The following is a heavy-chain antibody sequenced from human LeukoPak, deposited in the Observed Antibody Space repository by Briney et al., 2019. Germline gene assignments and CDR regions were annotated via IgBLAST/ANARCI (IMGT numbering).Heavy chain of an antibody. CDR2: ISGSGGST. CDR1: GFTFSSYA. J-gene: IGHJ4*02. Sequence: GGSLRLSCAASGFTFSSYAMSWVRQAPGRGLEWVSAISGSGGSTYYADSVKGRFTISRDNSKNTLYLQMNSLRAEGTAVYYCAKIAAAGSAPFDYWGQGTLVTVSS. D-gene: IGHD6-13*01. V-gene: IGHV3-23*01. CDR3: AKIAAAGSAPFDY.